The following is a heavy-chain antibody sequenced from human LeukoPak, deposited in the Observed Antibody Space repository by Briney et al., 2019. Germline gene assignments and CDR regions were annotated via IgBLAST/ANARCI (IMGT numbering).Heavy chain of an antibody. V-gene: IGHV1-18*01. Sequence: ASVKVSCKASGYTFTSYDINWVRQATGQGLEWMGWISAYNGNTNYAQKLQGRVTMTTDTSTSTAYMELSSLTSEDTAVYYCAREFTYSFDSSGYSLGLDHWGQGTLVTVSS. D-gene: IGHD3-22*01. J-gene: IGHJ5*02. CDR2: ISAYNGNT. CDR3: AREFTYSFDSSGYSLGLDH. CDR1: GYTFTSYD.